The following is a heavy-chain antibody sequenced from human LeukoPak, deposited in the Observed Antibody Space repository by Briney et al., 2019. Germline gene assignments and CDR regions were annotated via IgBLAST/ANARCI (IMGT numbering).Heavy chain of an antibody. D-gene: IGHD1-26*01. CDR1: SGSISTSNYY. V-gene: IGHV4-39*07. J-gene: IGHJ4*02. Sequence: SETLSLTCTVSSGSISTSNYYWGWVRQPPGKALEWIGNIFYSGSTYYSPSLKSRVTISLDTSKNQFSLKLSSVTAADTAVYYCASLSRSGSYPDYWGQGTLVTVSS. CDR3: ASLSRSGSYPDY. CDR2: IFYSGST.